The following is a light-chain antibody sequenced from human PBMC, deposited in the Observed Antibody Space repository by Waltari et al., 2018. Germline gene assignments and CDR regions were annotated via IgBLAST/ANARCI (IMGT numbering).Light chain of an antibody. CDR3: MQVLQTPFT. J-gene: IGKJ2*01. Sequence: DIVMTQSPLSLPVTPGEPASISCRSSQSLLLLRNRGNTYLDWYLQRPGQSPPLLISLGCNRASGVPGRFSGSGSGTDFTLKISKVEAGDVGIYYCMQVLQTPFTFGQGTKLEIQ. CDR2: LGC. CDR1: QSLLLLRNRGNTY. V-gene: IGKV2-28*01.